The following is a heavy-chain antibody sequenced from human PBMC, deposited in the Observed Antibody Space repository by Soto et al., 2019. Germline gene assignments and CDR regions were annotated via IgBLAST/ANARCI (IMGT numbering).Heavy chain of an antibody. CDR2: ISGDGGST. CDR3: AKVTVNYWYFDL. V-gene: IGHV3-23*01. CDR1: GFTFSSYA. J-gene: IGHJ2*01. Sequence: EVQLLESGGGLVQPGGSLRLSCAASGFTFSSYAMSWVRQAPGKGLEWVSAISGDGGSTYYADSVKGRFTISRDNSKNTLYLQMNSLRAEDSAVYYRAKVTVNYWYFDLWGRGSLVTVSS. D-gene: IGHD4-17*01.